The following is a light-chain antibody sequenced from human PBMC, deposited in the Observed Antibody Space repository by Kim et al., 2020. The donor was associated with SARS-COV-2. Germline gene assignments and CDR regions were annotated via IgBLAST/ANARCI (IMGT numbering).Light chain of an antibody. CDR1: SSTIGSNY. Sequence: GQKVNISCSGSSSTIGSNYVYWYQQPPGTAPKLLIYRNNQRPSGVPDRFSGSKSGTSASLAISGLRSEDEADYYCAAWDDSLTVVFGGGTKLTVL. V-gene: IGLV1-47*01. CDR2: RNN. CDR3: AAWDDSLTVV. J-gene: IGLJ2*01.